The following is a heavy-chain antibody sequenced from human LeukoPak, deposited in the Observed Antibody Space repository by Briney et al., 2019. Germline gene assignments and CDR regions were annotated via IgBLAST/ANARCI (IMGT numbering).Heavy chain of an antibody. V-gene: IGHV4-59*01. CDR2: IYHTGST. J-gene: IGHJ3*02. D-gene: IGHD6-19*01. Sequence: PSETLSLTCTVPGGSIGRYYWSWSRQPPGKGLEWIGYIYHTGSTDYNPSLKSRATISVDTSKNQFSLKLSSVTAADTAVYYCARSFSGRGDAFDIWGQGTMVTVSS. CDR1: GGSIGRYY. CDR3: ARSFSGRGDAFDI.